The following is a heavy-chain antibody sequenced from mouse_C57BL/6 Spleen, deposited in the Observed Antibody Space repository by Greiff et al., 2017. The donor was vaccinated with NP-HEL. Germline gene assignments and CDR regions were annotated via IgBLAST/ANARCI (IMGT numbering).Heavy chain of an antibody. CDR2: IYPGDGDT. CDR3: ARGSSYVYWAMDY. J-gene: IGHJ4*01. D-gene: IGHD1-1*01. Sequence: LQESGPELVKPGASVKISCKASGYAFSSSWMNWVKQRPGKGLEWIGRIYPGDGDTNYNGKFKGKATLTADKSSSTAYMQLSSLTSEDSAVYFCARGSSYVYWAMDYWGQGTSVTVSS. CDR1: GYAFSSSW. V-gene: IGHV1-82*01.